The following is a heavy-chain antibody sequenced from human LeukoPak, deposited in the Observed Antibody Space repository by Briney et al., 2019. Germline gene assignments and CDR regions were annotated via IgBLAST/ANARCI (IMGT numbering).Heavy chain of an antibody. Sequence: GRSLRLSCAASGFTFSSYGMHWVRQAPGKGLEWVAVIWYDGSNKYYADSVKGRFTISRDNSKNTLYLQMNSLRAEDTAVYYCAREDIVVVPAAMVGSLDYWGQGTLVTVSS. CDR3: AREDIVVVPAAMVGSLDY. V-gene: IGHV3-33*01. CDR1: GFTFSSYG. D-gene: IGHD2-2*01. CDR2: IWYDGSNK. J-gene: IGHJ4*02.